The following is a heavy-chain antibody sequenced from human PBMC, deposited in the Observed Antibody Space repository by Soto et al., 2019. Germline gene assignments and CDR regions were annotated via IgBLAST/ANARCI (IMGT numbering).Heavy chain of an antibody. J-gene: IGHJ6*02. CDR1: GFTFSTYD. CDR2: IGTVGDT. CDR3: ARDVCEQWLLRENGMDV. Sequence: EVRLVESGGGLVQPGGSLRLSCAASGFTFSTYDMHWVSLPTGRGLEWVSAIGTVGDTYYAYSVKGRFTISRQNADNSLSLQMNSLSAEDTAVYYCARDVCEQWLLRENGMDVWGRGTTVTVSS. D-gene: IGHD6-19*01. V-gene: IGHV3-13*01.